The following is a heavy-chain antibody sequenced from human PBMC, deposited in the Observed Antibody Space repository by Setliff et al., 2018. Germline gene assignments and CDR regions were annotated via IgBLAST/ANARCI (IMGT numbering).Heavy chain of an antibody. CDR1: GYTLSNSI. Sequence: ASVKVSCKASGYTLSNSILSWVRQAPGQGLERVGWISVYNGKTYFAQKFQDRITLTTDTSTNTGYLELRGLRSDDTAVYYCLRLVRYCTKIACQATSGDEVWGLGTLVTVS. J-gene: IGHJ4*02. CDR2: ISVYNGKT. V-gene: IGHV1-18*01. D-gene: IGHD2-8*01. CDR3: LRLVRYCTKIACQATSGDEV.